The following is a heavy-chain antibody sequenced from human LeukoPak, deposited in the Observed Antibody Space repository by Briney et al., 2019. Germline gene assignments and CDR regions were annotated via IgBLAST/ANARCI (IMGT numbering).Heavy chain of an antibody. J-gene: IGHJ4*02. CDR1: GYSFTTYW. Sequence: GESLKISCKGSGYSFTTYWIGWVRQMPGKGLEWMAIIYPGDSDTRYSPSFQGQVTISVDKSISTAYLQWSSLKASDSATYYCARHVHCSGGGCYDAGGADYWGQGTLVTVSS. D-gene: IGHD2-15*01. V-gene: IGHV5-51*01. CDR2: IYPGDSDT. CDR3: ARHVHCSGGGCYDAGGADY.